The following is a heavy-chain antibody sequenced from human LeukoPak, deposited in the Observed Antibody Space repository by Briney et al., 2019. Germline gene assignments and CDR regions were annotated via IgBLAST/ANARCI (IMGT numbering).Heavy chain of an antibody. D-gene: IGHD1-26*01. V-gene: IGHV4-4*07. CDR1: GGSISSYY. J-gene: IGHJ6*03. Sequence: SETLSLTCTVSGGSISSYYWSWIRQPAGKGLEWIGRIYTSGSTNYNPSLKSRVTMSVDTSKNQFSLKLSPVTAPDTAVYYCAGEGGGNSGSYRIYYYYYYMDVWGKGTTVTVSS. CDR3: AGEGGGNSGSYRIYYYYYYMDV. CDR2: IYTSGST.